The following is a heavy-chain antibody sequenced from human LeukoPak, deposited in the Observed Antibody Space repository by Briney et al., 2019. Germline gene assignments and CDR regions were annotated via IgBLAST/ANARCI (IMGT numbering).Heavy chain of an antibody. J-gene: IGHJ6*02. V-gene: IGHV4-59*01. CDR2: IYYSGST. CDR3: ARSIFGAYYYYGMDV. D-gene: IGHD3-3*01. CDR1: GGSISSYY. Sequence: PSETLSLTCTVSGGSISSYYWSWLRQPPGKGLEWIGYIYYSGSTNCNPSLKSRVTISVDTSKNQFSLKLSSVTAADTAVYYCARSIFGAYYYYGMDVWGQGTTVTVSS.